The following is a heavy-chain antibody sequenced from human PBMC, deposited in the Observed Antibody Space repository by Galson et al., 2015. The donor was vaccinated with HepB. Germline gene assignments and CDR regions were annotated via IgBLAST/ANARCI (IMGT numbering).Heavy chain of an antibody. CDR2: ISWNSGSI. D-gene: IGHD2-2*01. CDR3: AKGPGCSSTSCYASYFDY. Sequence: SLRLSCAASGFTFDDYAMHWVRQAPGKGLEWVSGISWNSGSIGYADSVKGRFTISRDNAKNSLYLQMNSLRAEDTALYYCAKGPGCSSTSCYASYFDYWGQGTLVTVSS. J-gene: IGHJ4*02. V-gene: IGHV3-9*01. CDR1: GFTFDDYA.